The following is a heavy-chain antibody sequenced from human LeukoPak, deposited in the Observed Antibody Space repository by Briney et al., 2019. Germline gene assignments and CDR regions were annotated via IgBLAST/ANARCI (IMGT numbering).Heavy chain of an antibody. CDR2: INPNGGST. CDR3: ARGSYYYMDV. Sequence: GASVKVSCKASGYTFTNYYMHWVRQAPGQGLVWMGMINPNGGSTSYAQRFQGRVTMTRDTSTSTFYRELSTLRYEDTAVYYCARGSYYYMDVWVKGTTVTISS. V-gene: IGHV1-46*01. CDR1: GYTFTNYY. J-gene: IGHJ6*03.